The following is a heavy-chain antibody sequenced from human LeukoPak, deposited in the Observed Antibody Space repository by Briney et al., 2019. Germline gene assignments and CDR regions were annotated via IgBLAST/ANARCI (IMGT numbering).Heavy chain of an antibody. D-gene: IGHD3-22*01. CDR2: INPSGGGT. CDR1: GYTFTSYY. V-gene: IGHV1-46*01. CDR3: ARDQGYYYDSSGFGPCFDY. Sequence: ASVKVSCKASGYTFTSYYMHWVRQAPGQGLEWMGIINPSGGGTSYAQKFQGRVTMTRDTSTSTVYMELSSLRSEDTAVYYCARDQGYYYDSSGFGPCFDYWGQGTLVTVSS. J-gene: IGHJ4*02.